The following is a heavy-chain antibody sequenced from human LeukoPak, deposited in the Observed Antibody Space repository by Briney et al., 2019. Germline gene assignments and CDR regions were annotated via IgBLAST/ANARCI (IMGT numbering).Heavy chain of an antibody. CDR2: ISGSGGST. V-gene: IGHV3-23*01. Sequence: PGGSLRLSCAASGFTFSSYGMHWVRQAPGKGLEWVSAISGSGGSTYYADSVKGRFTISRDKSKNTLYLQMNSLRAEDTAVYYCAKDLFGEYSSSSGDYWGQGTLVTVSS. D-gene: IGHD6-6*01. CDR3: AKDLFGEYSSSSGDY. CDR1: GFTFSSYG. J-gene: IGHJ4*02.